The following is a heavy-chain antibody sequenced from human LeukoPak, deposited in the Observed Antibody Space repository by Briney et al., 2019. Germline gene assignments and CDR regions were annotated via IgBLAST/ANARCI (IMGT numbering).Heavy chain of an antibody. Sequence: GGSLRLSCAASGFTFSSYSMNWVRQAPGKGLEWVSSISTGSYISYADSVKGRFTISGDNAKNSLYLQMNSLRAEDTAVYYCARAAGGGSSWYSYYWGQGTLVTVSS. V-gene: IGHV3-21*06. J-gene: IGHJ4*02. CDR1: GFTFSSYS. CDR3: ARAAGGGSSWYSYY. D-gene: IGHD6-13*01. CDR2: ISTGSYI.